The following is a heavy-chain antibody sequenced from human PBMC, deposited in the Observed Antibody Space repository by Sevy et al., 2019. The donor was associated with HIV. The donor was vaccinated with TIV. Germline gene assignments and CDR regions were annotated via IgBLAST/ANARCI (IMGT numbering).Heavy chain of an antibody. CDR3: AKDLVRVPAAFES. J-gene: IGHJ1*01. CDR2: IGNSGASR. Sequence: GGSLRLSCAASGFTFSSYAMSWVRQAPGKGLEWVSVIGNSGASRKYADSVKGRLTISRDNSKNAIYLEMHSLRAEDTAVYYCAKDLVRVPAAFESWGQGTLVTVSS. V-gene: IGHV3-23*01. CDR1: GFTFSSYA. D-gene: IGHD2-2*01.